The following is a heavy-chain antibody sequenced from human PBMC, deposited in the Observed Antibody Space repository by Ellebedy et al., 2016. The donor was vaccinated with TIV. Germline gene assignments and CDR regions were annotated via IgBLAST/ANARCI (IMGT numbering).Heavy chain of an antibody. V-gene: IGHV4-59*08. J-gene: IGHJ4*02. CDR3: ARQGPYDFDLDY. CDR2: IYYIWTT. Sequence: MPSETLSLTCSVSGGSITSYCWSRIRQPPGQGLEYIGHIYYIWTTNYNPSLTSRVTISVDTSKHQVSLKLRSLTAADTAVYFCARQGPYDFDLDYWGQGIPVTVSS. CDR1: GGSITSYC. D-gene: IGHD3-3*01.